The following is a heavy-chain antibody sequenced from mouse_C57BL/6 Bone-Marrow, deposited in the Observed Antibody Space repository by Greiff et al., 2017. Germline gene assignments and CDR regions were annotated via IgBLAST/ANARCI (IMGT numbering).Heavy chain of an antibody. Sequence: QVQLQQSGAELVKPGASVKMSCKASGYTFTSYWITWVKQRPGQGLEWIGDIYPGSGSTNYNEKFKSKATLTVDTSSSTAYMQLSSLTSEDSAVYYYAREYYYGSSYDYWGQGTTLTVSS. CDR1: GYTFTSYW. V-gene: IGHV1-55*01. CDR2: IYPGSGST. J-gene: IGHJ2*01. CDR3: AREYYYGSSYDY. D-gene: IGHD1-1*01.